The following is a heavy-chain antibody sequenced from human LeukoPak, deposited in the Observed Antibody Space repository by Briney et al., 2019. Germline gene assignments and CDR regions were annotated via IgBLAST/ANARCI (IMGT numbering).Heavy chain of an antibody. V-gene: IGHV1-8*01. Sequence: ASVKVSCKASGYTFTSYDINWVRQATGQGLEWMGWMNPNSGNTGYAQKFQGRVTMTRNTSISTAYMELSSLRSEDTAVYYCARAKAYSSGWWGSYPYYYYYMDVWGKGTTVTISS. CDR3: ARAKAYSSGWWGSYPYYYYYMDV. CDR1: GYTFTSYD. CDR2: MNPNSGNT. J-gene: IGHJ6*03. D-gene: IGHD6-19*01.